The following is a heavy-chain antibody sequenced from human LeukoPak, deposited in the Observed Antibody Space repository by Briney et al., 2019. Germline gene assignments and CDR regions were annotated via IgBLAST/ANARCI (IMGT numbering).Heavy chain of an antibody. CDR2: IYTSGST. CDR3: ARDPSNGSGYYSNWFDP. Sequence: SETLSLTCTASGGSISSGSYYWSWIRQPAGKGLEWIGRIYTSGSTNYNPSLKSRVTISVDTSKNQFSLKLSSVTAADTAVYYCARDPSNGSGYYSNWFDPWGQGTLVTVSS. J-gene: IGHJ5*02. V-gene: IGHV4-61*02. D-gene: IGHD3-22*01. CDR1: GGSISSGSYY.